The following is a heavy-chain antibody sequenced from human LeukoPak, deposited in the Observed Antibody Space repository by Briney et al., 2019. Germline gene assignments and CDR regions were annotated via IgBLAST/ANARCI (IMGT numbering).Heavy chain of an antibody. V-gene: IGHV4-34*01. Sequence: SETLSLTCAVYGGSFSGYYWSWIRQPPGKGLEWIGEINHSGSTNYNPSLKSRVTISVDTSKNQFSLKLSSVTAADTAVYYCARDGSGNDAFDIWGQGTMVTVSS. CDR3: ARDGSGNDAFDI. CDR2: INHSGST. D-gene: IGHD3-10*01. J-gene: IGHJ3*02. CDR1: GGSFSGYY.